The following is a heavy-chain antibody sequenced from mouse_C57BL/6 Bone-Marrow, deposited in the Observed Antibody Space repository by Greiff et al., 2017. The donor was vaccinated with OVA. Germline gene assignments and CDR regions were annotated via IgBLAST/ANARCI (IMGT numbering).Heavy chain of an antibody. J-gene: IGHJ1*03. CDR1: GFTFSDYY. D-gene: IGHD2-3*01. CDR2: INYDGSST. V-gene: IGHV5-16*01. CDR3: ARSRLLRYWYFDV. Sequence: EVKLMESEGGLVQPGSSMKLSCTASGFTFSDYYMAWVRQVPEKGLEWVANINYDGSSTYYLDSLKSRFIISRDNAKNILYLQMSSLKSEDTATYYCARSRLLRYWYFDVWGTGTTVTVSS.